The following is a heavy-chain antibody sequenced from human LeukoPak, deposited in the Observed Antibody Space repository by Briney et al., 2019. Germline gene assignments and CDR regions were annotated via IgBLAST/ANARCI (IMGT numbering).Heavy chain of an antibody. V-gene: IGHV3-21*01. CDR2: ITTSSSYI. CDR1: GFTFSSYS. Sequence: GGSLRLSCAASGFTFSSYSMNWVRQAPGKGLEWVSSITTSSSYIHYADSVKGRFTISRDNAKNSLYLQMNSLRAEDTAVYHCAKPTRGSGSFLTDYWGQGTLVTVSS. CDR3: AKPTRGSGSFLTDY. J-gene: IGHJ4*02. D-gene: IGHD1-26*01.